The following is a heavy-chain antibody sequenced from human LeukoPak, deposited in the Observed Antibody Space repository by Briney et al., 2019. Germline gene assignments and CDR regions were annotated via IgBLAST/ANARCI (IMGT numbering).Heavy chain of an antibody. CDR3: ARDVEQQLVRAVDY. D-gene: IGHD6-13*01. Sequence: ASVKVSCKASGYTFTSYGISWVRQAPGQGLEWMGWISAYNGNTNYAQKLQGRVTMTTGTSTSTAYMELRSLRSGDTAVYYCARDVEQQLVRAVDYWGQGTLVTVSS. J-gene: IGHJ4*02. CDR1: GYTFTSYG. V-gene: IGHV1-18*01. CDR2: ISAYNGNT.